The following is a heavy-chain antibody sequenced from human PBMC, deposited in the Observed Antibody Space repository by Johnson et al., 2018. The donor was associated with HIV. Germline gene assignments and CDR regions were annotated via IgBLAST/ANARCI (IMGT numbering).Heavy chain of an antibody. CDR1: GFTFSYSA. J-gene: IGHJ3*01. V-gene: IGHV3-30-3*01. Sequence: QVQLVESGGGMVQPGRSLRLSCAASGFTFSYSAFHWVRQPPGEGLEWVALISSDGNRKYYADSLKGRFPITRDNSKHTLYLQMNSLRCGDTAVYYCARDLGLPENAFDLWGRGTMVTVS. CDR3: ARDLGLPENAFDL. CDR2: ISSDGNRK. D-gene: IGHD4-11*01.